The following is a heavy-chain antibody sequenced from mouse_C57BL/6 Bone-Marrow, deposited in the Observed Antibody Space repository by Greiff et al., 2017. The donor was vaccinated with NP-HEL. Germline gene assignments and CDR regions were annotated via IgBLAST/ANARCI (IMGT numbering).Heavy chain of an antibody. J-gene: IGHJ1*03. CDR2: IHPNSGST. V-gene: IGHV1-64*01. CDR1: GYTFTSYW. CDR3: ARDLVYYGSSYVDWYFDV. D-gene: IGHD1-1*01. Sequence: QVQLQQPGAELVKPGASVKLSCKASGYTFTSYWMHWVKQRPGQGLEWIGMIHPNSGSTNYNEKFKSKATLTVDKSSSTAYMQLSSLTSEDSAVYYCARDLVYYGSSYVDWYFDVWGTGTTVTVSS.